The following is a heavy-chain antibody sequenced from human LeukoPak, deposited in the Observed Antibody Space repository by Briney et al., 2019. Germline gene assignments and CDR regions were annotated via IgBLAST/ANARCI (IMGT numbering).Heavy chain of an antibody. D-gene: IGHD6-19*01. J-gene: IGHJ4*02. Sequence: GGSLRLSCSASGFTFSNYGMQWVRQAPGKGLECVSTISKDGARTYYADSVKGRFTISRDYFKNTLHLQMNSLRAEDTAVYYCVKVDGYSSGWLPDYWGQGTLVTVSS. CDR2: ISKDGART. V-gene: IGHV3-64D*09. CDR1: GFTFSNYG. CDR3: VKVDGYSSGWLPDY.